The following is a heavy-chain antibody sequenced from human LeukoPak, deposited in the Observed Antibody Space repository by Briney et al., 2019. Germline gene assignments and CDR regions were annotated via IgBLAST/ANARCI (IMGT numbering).Heavy chain of an antibody. Sequence: GRSLRLSCAASGFTFSSDSMNWVRQAPGKGLEWLSSIMRSSSYIYYADSVTSRFPLSRDNDQTSLYPQMTNLRPEDTAVYYCARGGWNYVFNYWGQGTLVTVSS. CDR3: ARGGWNYVFNY. CDR1: GFTFSSDS. CDR2: IMRSSSYI. D-gene: IGHD1-7*01. V-gene: IGHV3-21*01. J-gene: IGHJ4*02.